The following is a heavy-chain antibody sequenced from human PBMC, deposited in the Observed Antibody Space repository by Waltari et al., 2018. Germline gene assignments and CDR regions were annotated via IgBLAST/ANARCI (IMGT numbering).Heavy chain of an antibody. CDR3: ARDQHLAASRGFGMDV. CDR2: VSHSGSS. D-gene: IGHD3-16*01. V-gene: IGHV4-4*07. J-gene: IGHJ6*02. Sequence: QVQLQESGPGLLKASETLSLTCAASDVLVTTYYSSWIRQAAGKQLEWIGRVSHSGSSNYNPSLASRVQMYVDRSKNHFSLKLNSVTAADTAIYYCARDQHLAASRGFGMDVWGRGTTVTVSS. CDR1: DVLVTTYY.